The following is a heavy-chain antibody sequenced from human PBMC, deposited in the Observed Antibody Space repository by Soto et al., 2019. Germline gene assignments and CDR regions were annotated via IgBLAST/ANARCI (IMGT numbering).Heavy chain of an antibody. Sequence: GSLRLSCAASGFTFSNAWMSWVRQAPGKGLEWDGRIKSKTDGGTTDYAAPVKGRFTISRDDSKNTLYLQMNSLKTEDTAVYYCTTPQWLVSRAAFDYWGQGTLVTVSS. D-gene: IGHD6-19*01. CDR2: IKSKTDGGTT. CDR3: TTPQWLVSRAAFDY. CDR1: GFTFSNAW. J-gene: IGHJ4*02. V-gene: IGHV3-15*01.